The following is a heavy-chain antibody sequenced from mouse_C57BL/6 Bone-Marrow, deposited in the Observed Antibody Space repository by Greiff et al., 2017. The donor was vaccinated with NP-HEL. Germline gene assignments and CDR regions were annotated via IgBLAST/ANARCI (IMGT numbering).Heavy chain of an antibody. V-gene: IGHV14-4*01. CDR2: IDPENGDT. Sequence: VQLQPGAELVRPGASVKLSCTASGFNIKDDYMHWVKQRPEQGLEWIGWIDPENGDTEYASKFQGKATITADTSSNTAYLQLSSLTSEDTAVYYCTTFAGYYFDYWGQGTTLTVSS. J-gene: IGHJ2*01. CDR3: TTFAGYYFDY. CDR1: GFNIKDDY.